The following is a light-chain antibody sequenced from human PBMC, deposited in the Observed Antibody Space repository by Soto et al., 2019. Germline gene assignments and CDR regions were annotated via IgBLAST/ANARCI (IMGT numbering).Light chain of an antibody. Sequence: EVLXTRSXAXXXXXXGXXAXRXXXXSQSVSSNLAWYQQKPGQAPRLLIYGASARATGIPARFSGSGSGTEFTLTISSLQSEDFAVYYCQQYNNWPPITFGQGTRLEIK. CDR3: QQYNNWPPIT. V-gene: IGKV3-15*01. CDR2: GAS. J-gene: IGKJ5*01. CDR1: QSVSSN.